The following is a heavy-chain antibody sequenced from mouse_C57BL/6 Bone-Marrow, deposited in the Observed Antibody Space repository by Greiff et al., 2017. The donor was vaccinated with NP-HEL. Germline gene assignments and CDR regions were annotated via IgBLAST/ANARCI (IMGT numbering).Heavy chain of an antibody. CDR2: IYPGDGDT. Sequence: VQLQQSGPELVKPGASVKISCKASGYAFSSSWMNWVKQRPGKGLEWIGRIYPGDGDTNYNGKFNGKATLTADKSSSTAYMQLSSLTSEDSAVYFCARYYGTLFDYWGQGTTLTVSS. D-gene: IGHD1-1*01. CDR3: ARYYGTLFDY. CDR1: GYAFSSSW. J-gene: IGHJ2*01. V-gene: IGHV1-82*01.